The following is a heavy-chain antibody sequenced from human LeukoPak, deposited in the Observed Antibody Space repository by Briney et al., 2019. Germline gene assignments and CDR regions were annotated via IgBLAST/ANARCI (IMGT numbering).Heavy chain of an antibody. CDR1: FASISSGGYY. D-gene: IGHD1-14*01. J-gene: IGHJ5*01. V-gene: IGHV4-31*03. Sequence: PSETLSLTCTVSFASISSGGYYWTWIRQHPEKGLEWIGYIFDSGNIYYNLSLKSRLTISVDTSENQFSLKLTSVTAADTAIYYCASSYNNSWYDYWGQESWSPSPQ. CDR3: ASSYNNSWYDY. CDR2: IFDSGNI.